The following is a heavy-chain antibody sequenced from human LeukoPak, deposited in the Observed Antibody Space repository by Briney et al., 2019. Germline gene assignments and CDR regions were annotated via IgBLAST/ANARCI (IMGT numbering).Heavy chain of an antibody. J-gene: IGHJ4*02. CDR3: ATYPRPAYCSSTSCYQ. Sequence: ASVKVSCKVSGYTLTELSMHWVRQAPGKGLEWMGGFDPEDGETIYAQKFQGRVTMTEDTSTDTAYMELSSLRSEDTAVYYCATYPRPAYCSSTSCYQWGQGALVAVPS. CDR2: FDPEDGET. CDR1: GYTLTELS. V-gene: IGHV1-24*01. D-gene: IGHD2-2*01.